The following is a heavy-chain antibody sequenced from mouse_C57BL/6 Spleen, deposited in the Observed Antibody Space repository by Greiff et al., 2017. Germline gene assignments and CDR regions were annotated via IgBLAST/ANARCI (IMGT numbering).Heavy chain of an antibody. D-gene: IGHD2-3*01. J-gene: IGHJ4*01. CDR1: GYTFTDYE. CDR3: TRFYDYDAMDY. CDR2: IDPETGGT. Sequence: VQLQQSGAELVRPGASVTLSCKASGYTFTDYEMHWVKQTPVHGLEWIGAIDPETGGTAYNQKFKGKAILTADKSSSTAYMELRSLTSEDSAVYYCTRFYDYDAMDYWGQGTSVTVSS. V-gene: IGHV1-15*01.